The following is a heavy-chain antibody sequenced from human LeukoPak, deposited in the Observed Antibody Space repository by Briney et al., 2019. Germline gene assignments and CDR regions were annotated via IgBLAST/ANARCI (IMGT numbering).Heavy chain of an antibody. CDR1: GGTFSSYA. CDR3: ARGMVDYTLYYYYYMDV. D-gene: IGHD2-15*01. V-gene: IGHV1-69*13. CDR2: IIPIFGTA. J-gene: IGHJ6*03. Sequence: GASVKVSCKASGGTFSSYAISWVRQAPGQGLEWMGGIIPIFGTANYAQKFQGRVTITADESTSTAYMELSSLRSEDTAVYYCARGMVDYTLYYYYYMDVWGKGTTVTVSS.